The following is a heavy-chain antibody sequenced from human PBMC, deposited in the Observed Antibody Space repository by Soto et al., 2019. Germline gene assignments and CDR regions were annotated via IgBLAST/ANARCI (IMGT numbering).Heavy chain of an antibody. CDR3: AKDTLYGGNYYYYYMDV. Sequence: EVQLVESGGGLVQPGGSLRLSCAVSGFTFDEYAMHWVRQAPGKGLEWVSGSSWNSGSVGYANSVKGRFTISRDNAKNSLYLQMNSLRAEDTALYYCAKDTLYGGNYYYYYMDVWGKGTAVTVSS. V-gene: IGHV3-9*01. D-gene: IGHD4-17*01. CDR2: SSWNSGSV. CDR1: GFTFDEYA. J-gene: IGHJ6*03.